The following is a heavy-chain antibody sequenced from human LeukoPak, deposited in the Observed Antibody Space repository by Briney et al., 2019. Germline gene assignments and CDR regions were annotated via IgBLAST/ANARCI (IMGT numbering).Heavy chain of an antibody. CDR2: IYSGGST. D-gene: IGHD3-22*01. V-gene: IGHV3-53*01. CDR3: ARDDPGGYDSSGYYPPYYGMDV. Sequence: GGSLRLSCAAPGFTVSSNYMSWVRQAPGKGLEWVSVIYSGGSTYYADSVKGRFTISRDNSKNTLYLQMNSLRAEDTAVYYCARDDPGGYDSSGYYPPYYGMDVWGQGTTVTVSS. J-gene: IGHJ6*02. CDR1: GFTVSSNY.